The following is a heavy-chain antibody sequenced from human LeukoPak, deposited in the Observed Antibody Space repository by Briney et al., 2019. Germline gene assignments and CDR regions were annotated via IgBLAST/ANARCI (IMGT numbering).Heavy chain of an antibody. CDR2: ISSSGSTI. J-gene: IGHJ5*02. Sequence: PGGSLRLSCAASGFTFSDYYMSWIRQAPGKGLEWVSYISSSGSTIYYADSVKGRFTISRDNAKNTLYLQMNSLRAEDTAVYYCARVRGESPRWFDPWGQGTLVTVSS. CDR3: ARVRGESPRWFDP. CDR1: GFTFSDYY. V-gene: IGHV3-11*04. D-gene: IGHD3-10*01.